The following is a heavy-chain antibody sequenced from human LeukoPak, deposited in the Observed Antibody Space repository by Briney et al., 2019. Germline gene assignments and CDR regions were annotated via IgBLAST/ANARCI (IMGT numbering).Heavy chain of an antibody. CDR2: TSGSGDIR. V-gene: IGHV3-23*01. CDR1: GFTFKNYA. J-gene: IGHJ1*01. D-gene: IGHD2-15*01. Sequence: PGGSLRLSCAASGFTFKNYAMTWVRQAPGKGLEWVSRTSGSGDIRLYADSVKGRFTISRTNSENRLYLQMNSLRADASGVYYCANYRSGGGGYYSGLEHWGQGTQVTVSS. CDR3: ANYRSGGGGYYSGLEH.